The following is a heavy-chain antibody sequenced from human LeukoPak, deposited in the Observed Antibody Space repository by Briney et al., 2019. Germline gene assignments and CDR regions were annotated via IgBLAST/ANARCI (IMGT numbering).Heavy chain of an antibody. V-gene: IGHV1-69*05. D-gene: IGHD1/OR15-1a*01. CDR3: ARDREHEYYFDY. CDR2: IIPIFGTA. CDR1: GGTFSSYA. J-gene: IGHJ4*02. Sequence: SVKVSCKASGGTFSSYAISWVRQAPGQGLEWMGRIIPIFGTANYAQRFQGRVTITTDESTSTAYMELSSLRSEDTAVYYCARDREHEYYFDYWGQGTLVTVSS.